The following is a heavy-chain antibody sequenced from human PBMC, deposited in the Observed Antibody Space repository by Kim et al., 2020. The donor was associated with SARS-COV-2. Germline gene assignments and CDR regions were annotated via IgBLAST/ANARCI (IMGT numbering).Heavy chain of an antibody. J-gene: IGHJ6*01. D-gene: IGHD6-19*01. CDR2: IYYSGST. CDR3: ARDQIKVGIAVAGRGDYY. Sequence: SETLSLTCTVSGGSISSYYWSWIRQPPGKGLEWIGYIYYSGSTNYNPSLKSRVTISVDTSKNQFSLKLSSVTAADTAVYYCARDQIKVGIAVAGRGDYY. CDR1: GGSISSYY. V-gene: IGHV4-59*13.